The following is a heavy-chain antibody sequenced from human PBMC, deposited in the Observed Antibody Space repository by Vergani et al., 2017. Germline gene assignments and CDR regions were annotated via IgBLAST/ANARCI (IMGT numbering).Heavy chain of an antibody. Sequence: QVQLQQWGAGLLKPSETLSLTCAVYGGSFSGYYWSWIRQPPGKGLEWIGSIYYSGSTYYNPSLKSRVTISVDTSKNQFSLKLSSVTAADTAVYYCARGSVRFPQLGTTWVQLYYYYYYMDVWGKGTTVTVSS. CDR3: ARGSVRFPQLGTTWVQLYYYYYYMDV. CDR2: IYYSGST. CDR1: GGSFSGYY. J-gene: IGHJ6*03. V-gene: IGHV4-34*01. D-gene: IGHD6-6*01.